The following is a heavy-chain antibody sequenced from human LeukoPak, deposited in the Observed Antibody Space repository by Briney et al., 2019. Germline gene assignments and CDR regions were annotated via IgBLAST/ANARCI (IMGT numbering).Heavy chain of an antibody. D-gene: IGHD6-13*01. CDR3: AKGSGYSSSWYFLPGDY. Sequence: PGGSLRLSCAASGFTFSSCGMHWVRQAPGKGLEWVAVISYDGSNKYFADSVKGRFTISRDNSKNTLYLQMNSLRAEDTAAYYCAKGSGYSSSWYFLPGDYWGQGTLVTVSS. J-gene: IGHJ4*02. CDR2: ISYDGSNK. CDR1: GFTFSSCG. V-gene: IGHV3-30*18.